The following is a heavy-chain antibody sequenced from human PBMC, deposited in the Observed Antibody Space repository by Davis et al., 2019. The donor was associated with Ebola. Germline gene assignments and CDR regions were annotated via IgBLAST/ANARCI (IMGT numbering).Heavy chain of an antibody. J-gene: IGHJ4*02. CDR3: ARGEMTTIRTYYFDY. D-gene: IGHD5-24*01. CDR2: MHYLGST. V-gene: IGHV4-59*08. Sequence: MPSETLSLTCTVSGGSISNYYWSWIRQPPGKGLEWIGYMHYLGSTNYKPSLKSRVTISVDTSKNQFSLKLSSVTAAGTAIYYCARGEMTTIRTYYFDYWGQGILVTVSS. CDR1: GGSISNYY.